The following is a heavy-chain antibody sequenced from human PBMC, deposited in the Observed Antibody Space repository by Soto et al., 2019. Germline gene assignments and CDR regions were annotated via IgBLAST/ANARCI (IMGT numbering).Heavy chain of an antibody. CDR1: GFTFSSYA. J-gene: IGHJ6*02. D-gene: IGHD1-7*01. V-gene: IGHV3-30-3*01. CDR3: ARDKTGTTTIYYYYGMDV. CDR2: ISYDGSNK. Sequence: GGSLRLSCAASGFTFSSYAMHWVRQAPGKGLEWVAVISYDGSNKYYADSVKGRFTISRDNSKNTLYLQMNSLRAEDTAVYYCARDKTGTTTIYYYYGMDVWGQGTTVTVSS.